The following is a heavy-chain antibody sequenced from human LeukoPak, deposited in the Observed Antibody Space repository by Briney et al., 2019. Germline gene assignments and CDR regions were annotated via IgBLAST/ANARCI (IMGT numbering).Heavy chain of an antibody. CDR1: GFTFSNYW. Sequence: GGSLRLSCAASGFTFSNYWVHWVRQAPVKGLVWVSRNRDGSTTNYADSVKGRFTVSRDNAKNTLNLQMNSLRAEDTAVYYCARSDDSSGYWSYWGQGTLVTVSS. V-gene: IGHV3-74*01. CDR3: ARSDDSSGYWSY. J-gene: IGHJ4*02. CDR2: NRDGSTT. D-gene: IGHD3-22*01.